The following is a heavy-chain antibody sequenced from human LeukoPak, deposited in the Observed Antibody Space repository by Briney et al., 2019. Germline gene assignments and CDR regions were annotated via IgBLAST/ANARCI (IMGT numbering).Heavy chain of an antibody. CDR2: INHSGST. CDR3: ARGSDDFWSGYYTNWFDP. J-gene: IGHJ5*02. CDR1: GGSFSGYY. D-gene: IGHD3-3*01. Sequence: PSETLSLTCAVYGGSFSGYYWSWIRQPPGKGLEWIGEINHSGSTNYNPSLKSRVTISVDTSKNQFSLKPSSVTAADTAVYYCARGSDDFWSGYYTNWFDPWGQGTLVTVSS. V-gene: IGHV4-34*01.